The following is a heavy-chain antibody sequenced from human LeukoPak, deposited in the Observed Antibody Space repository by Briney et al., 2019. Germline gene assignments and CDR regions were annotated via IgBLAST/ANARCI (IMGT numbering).Heavy chain of an antibody. Sequence: PGGSLRLSCAASGFTFSSYAMHWVRQAPGKGLEWVAVISYDGSNKYYADSVKGRFTISRDNSKNSLYLQMNSLRAEDTAVYYCARAQSAWELLGAFDIWGQGTMVTVSS. CDR2: ISYDGSNK. CDR3: ARAQSAWELLGAFDI. D-gene: IGHD1-26*01. V-gene: IGHV3-30*04. CDR1: GFTFSSYA. J-gene: IGHJ3*02.